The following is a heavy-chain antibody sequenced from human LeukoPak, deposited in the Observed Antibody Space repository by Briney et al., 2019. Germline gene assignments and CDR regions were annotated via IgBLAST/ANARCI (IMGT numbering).Heavy chain of an antibody. Sequence: GASVKVSCKASGYTFTSYYMHWVRQAPGQGLEWMGLINPTGTGTLYAQKFQGRVTMTRDMSTSTDYMELSSLRSEDTAVYYCARDNSVGDVAWWFDPWGQGTLVTVSS. CDR3: ARDNSVGDVAWWFDP. V-gene: IGHV1-46*01. J-gene: IGHJ5*02. CDR2: INPTGTGT. CDR1: GYTFTSYY. D-gene: IGHD1-26*01.